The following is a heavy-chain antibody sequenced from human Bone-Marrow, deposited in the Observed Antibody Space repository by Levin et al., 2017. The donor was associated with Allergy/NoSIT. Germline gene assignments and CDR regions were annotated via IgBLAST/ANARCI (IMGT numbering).Heavy chain of an antibody. D-gene: IGHD4/OR15-4a*01. V-gene: IGHV1-18*01. CDR1: GYSFHKYG. CDR3: ARRFGATYDGLYYYVMDV. CDR2: INGYNGNT. Sequence: GASVKVSCKASGYSFHKYGVSWVRQAPGQGLEWVGWINGYNGNTDYAQTVQGRVSMTRDTTTSTAYMELRSLRSDDTAVDYCARRFGATYDGLYYYVMDVWGQGTTVTVSS. J-gene: IGHJ6*02.